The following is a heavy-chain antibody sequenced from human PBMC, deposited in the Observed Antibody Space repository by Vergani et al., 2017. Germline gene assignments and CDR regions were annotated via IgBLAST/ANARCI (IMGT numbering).Heavy chain of an antibody. CDR1: GFPFSSYG. CDR2: ISYDESDK. Sequence: QVHLAESGGGVVQPGTSLRLSCAASGFPFSSYGMHWVRQAPGKGLEWVSLISYDESDKFYTESVRGRFTISRDNSKNTLYLQMNSLRAEDTAVYYCASLSFDSGSYADYWGQGTLVTVSS. D-gene: IGHD1-26*01. CDR3: ASLSFDSGSYADY. J-gene: IGHJ4*02. V-gene: IGHV3-30*03.